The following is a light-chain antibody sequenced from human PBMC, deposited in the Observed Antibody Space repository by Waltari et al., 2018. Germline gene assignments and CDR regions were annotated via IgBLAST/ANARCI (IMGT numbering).Light chain of an antibody. CDR3: ATWDDRLSGPV. Sequence: QSVLSQPPSASATPGQTITISCSGSSSTSGTNYFSWYQQVPGAAPKLLIYRNDQRPSGVPDRFSGSKSAPSASLAVSGLRSEDEATYYCATWDDRLSGPVFGGGTKLTVL. V-gene: IGLV1-47*01. J-gene: IGLJ3*02. CDR1: SSTSGTNY. CDR2: RND.